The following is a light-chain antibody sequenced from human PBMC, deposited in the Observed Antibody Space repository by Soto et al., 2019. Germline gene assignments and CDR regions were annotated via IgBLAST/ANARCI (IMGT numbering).Light chain of an antibody. J-gene: IGLJ1*01. CDR1: SSDVGNYNY. CDR3: TSPTHGSLYV. V-gene: IGLV2-14*01. Sequence: QSALTQPASVSGSPGQSITISCTGTSSDVGNYNYVSWYQQYPGRVPKLLIYMVSNRASGVSNRFSGSKSGNTASLTISGLQAEDEADYFCTSPTHGSLYVFGTGTKVTVL. CDR2: MVS.